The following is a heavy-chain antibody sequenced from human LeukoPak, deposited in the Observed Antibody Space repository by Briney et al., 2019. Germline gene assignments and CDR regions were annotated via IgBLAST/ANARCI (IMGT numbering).Heavy chain of an antibody. Sequence: SETLSLTCSVSGGFINDYYWSWIRQSPGKGLEWIGYIYDSGTTSYSPYVMGRVTISLDRSKNQFSLNLSSATAADTAVYYCASPMTLVLRGLAGIDAFNIWGQGTMATVSS. CDR2: IYDSGTT. V-gene: IGHV4-59*12. J-gene: IGHJ3*02. D-gene: IGHD3-22*01. CDR3: ASPMTLVLRGLAGIDAFNI. CDR1: GGFINDYY.